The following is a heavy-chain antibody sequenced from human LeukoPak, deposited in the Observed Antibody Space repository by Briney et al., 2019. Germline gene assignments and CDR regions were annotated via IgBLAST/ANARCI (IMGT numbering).Heavy chain of an antibody. CDR2: IFGGAGI. CDR3: ARLLRLVGDLKGFLWRGFDP. CDR1: GFTVSSKY. V-gene: IGHV3-53*01. J-gene: IGHJ5*02. Sequence: TGGSLRLSCAASGFTVSSKYMSWVRQAPGKGLEWVSVIFGGAGIYYADSVKGRFTISRDNSENTVYLQMNSLRAEDTAVYYCARLLRLVGDLKGFLWRGFDPWGQGTLVTVSS. D-gene: IGHD2/OR15-2a*01.